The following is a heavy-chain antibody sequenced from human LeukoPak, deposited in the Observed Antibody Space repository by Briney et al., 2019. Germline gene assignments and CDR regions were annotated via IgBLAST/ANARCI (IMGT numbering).Heavy chain of an antibody. CDR2: ISDSGGST. CDR1: EFTFRSYA. V-gene: IGHV3-23*01. CDR3: AKFGSGNYYNFDY. D-gene: IGHD3-10*01. Sequence: GGSLRLSCAASEFTFRSYAMSWVRQAPGKGRGGVSFISDSGGSTYYADSVKGRFTISRDNSKNTLYLHMNSLRAEDTAVYYCAKFGSGNYYNFDYWGQGTLVTVSS. J-gene: IGHJ4*02.